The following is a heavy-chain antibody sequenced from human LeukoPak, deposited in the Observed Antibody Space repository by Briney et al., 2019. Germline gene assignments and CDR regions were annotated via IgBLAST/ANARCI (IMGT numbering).Heavy chain of an antibody. V-gene: IGHV4-59*08. CDR2: IYYSGST. Sequence: SETLSLTCTVSGGSISSYYWSWIRQPPGKGLEWIGYIYYSGSTNYNPSLKSRVTISVDTSKNQFSLKLSSVTAADTAVYYCARQRIFRVNAFDIWGQGTMVTVSS. D-gene: IGHD3-3*01. J-gene: IGHJ3*02. CDR1: GGSISSYY. CDR3: ARQRIFRVNAFDI.